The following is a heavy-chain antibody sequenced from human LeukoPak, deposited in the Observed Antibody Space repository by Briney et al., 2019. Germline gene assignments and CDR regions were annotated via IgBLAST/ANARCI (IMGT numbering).Heavy chain of an antibody. V-gene: IGHV4-61*02. J-gene: IGHJ6*03. CDR3: ARDRVVPAATLLDYYYYMDV. D-gene: IGHD2-2*01. CDR1: GGSISSGSYY. Sequence: KPSETLSLTCTVSGGSISSGSYYWSWIRQPAGKGLEWIGRIYTSGSTNYNPSLKSRVTISVDTSKNQFSLKLSSVTAADTAVYYCARDRVVPAATLLDYYYYMDVWGKGTTVTISS. CDR2: IYTSGST.